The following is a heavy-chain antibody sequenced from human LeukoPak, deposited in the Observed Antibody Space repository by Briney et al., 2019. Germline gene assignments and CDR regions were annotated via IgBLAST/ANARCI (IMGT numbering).Heavy chain of an antibody. J-gene: IGHJ4*02. Sequence: TGGSLRLSCAASGFTFSTYAMSWVRQAPGKGLEWVSGISGSGKRAYYADSVKGRFTISRDNSKNSLWLQMNSLRAEDTALYYCAKDISSNYALQYWGQGTLVTVSS. CDR3: AKDISSNYALQY. CDR1: GFTFSTYA. D-gene: IGHD4/OR15-4a*01. CDR2: ISGSGKRA. V-gene: IGHV3-23*01.